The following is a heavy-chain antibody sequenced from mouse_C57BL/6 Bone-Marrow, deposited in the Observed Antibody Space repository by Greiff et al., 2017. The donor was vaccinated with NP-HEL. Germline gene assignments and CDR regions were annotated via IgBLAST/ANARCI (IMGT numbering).Heavy chain of an antibody. V-gene: IGHV1-81*01. CDR3: ARWRALLLHY. Sequence: VKLVESGAELARPGASVKLSCKASGYTFTSYGISWVKQRTGQGLEWIGEIYPRSGNTYYNEKFKGKATLTADKSSSTAYMELRSLTSEDSAVYFCARWRALLLHYWGQGTTLTVSS. J-gene: IGHJ2*01. D-gene: IGHD1-1*01. CDR2: IYPRSGNT. CDR1: GYTFTSYG.